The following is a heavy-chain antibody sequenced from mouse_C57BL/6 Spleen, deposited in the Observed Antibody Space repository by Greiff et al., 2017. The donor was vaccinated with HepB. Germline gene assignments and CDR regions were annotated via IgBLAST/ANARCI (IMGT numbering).Heavy chain of an antibody. CDR3: ARNSLTGTDYYAMDY. J-gene: IGHJ4*01. D-gene: IGHD4-1*01. Sequence: VQLQQSGPGLVQPSQSLSITCTVSGFSLTSYGVHWVRQSPGKGLEWLGVIWSGGSTDYNAAFISRLSISKDNSKSQVFFKMNSLQADDTAIYYCARNSLTGTDYYAMDYWGQGTSVTVSS. CDR1: GFSLTSYG. CDR2: IWSGGST. V-gene: IGHV2-2*01.